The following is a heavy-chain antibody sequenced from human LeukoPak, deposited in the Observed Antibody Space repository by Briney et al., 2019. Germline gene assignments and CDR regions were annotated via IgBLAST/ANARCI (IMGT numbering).Heavy chain of an antibody. V-gene: IGHV1-18*01. J-gene: IGHJ6*02. CDR2: ISAYNGNT. CDR1: GYTFTSCG. CDR3: ARDVRGYSYGDYYYYGMDV. D-gene: IGHD5-18*01. Sequence: GASVKVSCKASGYTFTSCGISWVRQAPGQGLEWMGWISAYNGNTNYAQKLQGRVTMTTDTSTSTAYMELRSLRSDDTAVYYCARDVRGYSYGDYYYYGMDVWGQGTTVTVSS.